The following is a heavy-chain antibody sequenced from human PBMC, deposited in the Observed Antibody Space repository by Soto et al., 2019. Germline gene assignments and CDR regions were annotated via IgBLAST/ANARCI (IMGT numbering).Heavy chain of an antibody. D-gene: IGHD2-2*01. CDR3: AKETTHYAHAL. CDR2: IWYDGSNK. Sequence: QVQLLESGGGVVQPGTSLRLSCAASGFTFSTYVMHWVRQAPGKGLEWVAVIWYDGSNKNYADSVKGRFTISRDNSKNTLYLKMNSLRGEDTAVYYCAKETTHYAHALWGQGTLVTVSS. J-gene: IGHJ4*02. CDR1: GFTFSTYV. V-gene: IGHV3-33*06.